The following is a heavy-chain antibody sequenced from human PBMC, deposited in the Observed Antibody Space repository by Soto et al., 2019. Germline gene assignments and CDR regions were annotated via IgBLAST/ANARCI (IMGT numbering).Heavy chain of an antibody. J-gene: IGHJ6*02. V-gene: IGHV4-61*08. Sequence: SETLSLTCAVSGGSISSGGYSWSWIRQPPGKGLEWIGYIYHSGSTNHNPSLKSRVTISVDTSKNQFSLKLSSVTAADTAVYYCARYKSNYYYGMDVWGQGTTVTV. CDR3: ARYKSNYYYGMDV. CDR2: IYHSGST. D-gene: IGHD1-20*01. CDR1: GGSISSGGYS.